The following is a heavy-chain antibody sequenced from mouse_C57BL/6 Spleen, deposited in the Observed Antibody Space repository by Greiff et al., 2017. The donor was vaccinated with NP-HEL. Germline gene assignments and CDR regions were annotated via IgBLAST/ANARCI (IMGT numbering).Heavy chain of an antibody. CDR1: GYTFTSYW. Sequence: QVQLQQPGAELVKPGASVKLSCKASGYTFTSYWMHWVKQRPGQGLEWIGMIHPNSGSTNYNEKFKSKATLTVDKSSSTAYMQLSSLTSEDSAVYYCARASTMVIDWYFDVWGTGTTVTVSS. J-gene: IGHJ1*03. D-gene: IGHD2-2*01. V-gene: IGHV1-64*01. CDR3: ARASTMVIDWYFDV. CDR2: IHPNSGST.